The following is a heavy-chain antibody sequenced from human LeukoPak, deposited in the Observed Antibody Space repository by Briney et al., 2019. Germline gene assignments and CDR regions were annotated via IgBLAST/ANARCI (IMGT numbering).Heavy chain of an antibody. CDR3: AKDLSWWAAADY. V-gene: IGHV3-23*01. CDR2: VGGDERK. J-gene: IGHJ4*02. Sequence: PGGSLRLSCAASGFTLTGNAMSWVRQAPGRGLEWVSGVGGDERKHYADSVRGRFTISRDNSMNTVHLQVNSLRVEDTAVYCCAKDLSWWAAADYWGQGALVTVSS. CDR1: GFTLTGNA. D-gene: IGHD2-15*01.